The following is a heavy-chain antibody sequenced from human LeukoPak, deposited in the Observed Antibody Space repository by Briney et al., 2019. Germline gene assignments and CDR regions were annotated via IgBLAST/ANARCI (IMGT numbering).Heavy chain of an antibody. J-gene: IGHJ4*02. V-gene: IGHV1-18*01. CDR1: GYTFTSYG. CDR3: ARLFGGAWDHQLDY. CDR2: ISAYNGNT. Sequence: ASVKVSCKASGYTFTSYGMSWVRQAPGQGLEWMGWISAYNGNTNYAQKLQGRVTMTTDTSTSTAYMELRSLRSDDTAVYYCARLFGGAWDHQLDYWGQGTLVTVSS. D-gene: IGHD1-1*01.